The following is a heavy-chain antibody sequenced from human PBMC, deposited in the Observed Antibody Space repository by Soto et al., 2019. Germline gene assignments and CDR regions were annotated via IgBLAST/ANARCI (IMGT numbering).Heavy chain of an antibody. V-gene: IGHV1-2*04. CDR1: GYTFTGYY. Sequence: ASVKVSCEASGYTFTGYYMHWVRQAPGQGLEWMGWINPNSGGTNYAQKFQGWVTMTRDTSISTAYMELSRLRSDDTAVYYCARGDRNTVTQPDYYYYGMDVWGQGTTVTVSS. D-gene: IGHD4-17*01. CDR2: INPNSGGT. J-gene: IGHJ6*02. CDR3: ARGDRNTVTQPDYYYYGMDV.